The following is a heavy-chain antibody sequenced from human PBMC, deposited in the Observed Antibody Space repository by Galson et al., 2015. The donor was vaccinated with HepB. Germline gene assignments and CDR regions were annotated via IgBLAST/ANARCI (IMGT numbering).Heavy chain of an antibody. D-gene: IGHD3-22*01. J-gene: IGHJ4*02. V-gene: IGHV4-38-2*02. Sequence: ETLSLTCTVSGYSISSGYYWGWIRQPPGKGLEWIGSIYHSGSTYYNPSLKSRVTISVDTSKNQFSLKLSSVTAADTAVYYCAGVPYYYDSSGYYLFDYWGQGTLVTVSS. CDR1: GYSISSGYY. CDR2: IYHSGST. CDR3: AGVPYYYDSSGYYLFDY.